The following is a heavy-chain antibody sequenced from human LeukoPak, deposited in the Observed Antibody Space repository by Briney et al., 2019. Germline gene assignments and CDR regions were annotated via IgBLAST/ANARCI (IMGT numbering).Heavy chain of an antibody. J-gene: IGHJ6*02. CDR2: ISYDGSNK. CDR1: GFTFSSYG. D-gene: IGHD2-15*01. CDR3: ARDRAHCSGGSCYSLYYYGMDV. V-gene: IGHV3-30*03. Sequence: GGSLRLSCAASGFTFSSYGMHWVRQAPGKGLEWVAVISYDGSNKYYADSVKGRFTISRDNSKNTLYLQMNSLRAEDTAVYYCARDRAHCSGGSCYSLYYYGMDVWGQGTTVTVSS.